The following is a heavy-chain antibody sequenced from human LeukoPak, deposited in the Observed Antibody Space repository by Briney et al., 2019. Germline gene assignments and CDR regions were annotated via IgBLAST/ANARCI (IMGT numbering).Heavy chain of an antibody. V-gene: IGHV3-23*01. Sequence: GGSLRLSCAASGFTFSSYAMSWVRQAPGKGLEWVSAISGSGGSTYYADSVKGRFTISRDNSKNTLYLQMNSLRAEDTAVYYCAQRGGSGYEGFDYWGLGTLVTVSS. CDR2: ISGSGGST. CDR1: GFTFSSYA. D-gene: IGHD5-12*01. J-gene: IGHJ4*02. CDR3: AQRGGSGYEGFDY.